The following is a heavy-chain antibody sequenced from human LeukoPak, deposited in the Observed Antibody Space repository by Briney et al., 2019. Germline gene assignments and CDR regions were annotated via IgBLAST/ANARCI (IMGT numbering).Heavy chain of an antibody. V-gene: IGHV3-74*01. CDR3: ARGKSFYCSSTSCADDAFDI. Sequence: GGSLRLSCGASGFTFSSYWMHWVRQAPGKGLVWVSRINSDGSSTSYADSVKGRFTISRDNSKNTLYLQMNSLRAEDTAVYYCARGKSFYCSSTSCADDAFDIWGQGTMVTVSS. CDR1: GFTFSSYW. J-gene: IGHJ3*02. CDR2: INSDGSST. D-gene: IGHD2-2*01.